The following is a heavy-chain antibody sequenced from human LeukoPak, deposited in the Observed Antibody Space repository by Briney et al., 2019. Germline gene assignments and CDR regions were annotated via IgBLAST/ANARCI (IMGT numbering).Heavy chain of an antibody. D-gene: IGHD5-24*01. CDR1: GYTFTGYY. V-gene: IGHV1-2*02. J-gene: IGHJ4*02. CDR3: ATLGWLQPADFFDY. CDR2: INPNTGGT. Sequence: ASVKVSCKASGYTFTGYYMHWVRQAPGQGLELMGWINPNTGGTNHVQKFQGRVTMTRDTSISTAYMELSRLRSDDTAVYYCATLGWLQPADFFDYWGQGTLVTVSS.